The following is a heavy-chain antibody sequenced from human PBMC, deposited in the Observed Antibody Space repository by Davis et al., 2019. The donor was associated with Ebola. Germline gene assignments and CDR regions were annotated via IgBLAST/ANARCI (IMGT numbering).Heavy chain of an antibody. J-gene: IGHJ4*02. CDR1: GGSISSGGYS. D-gene: IGHD2-21*01. CDR3: ARDDGGDLDY. CDR2: IYHSGTT. Sequence: SETLSLTCAVSGGSISSGGYSWSWIRQPPGKGLEWIGYIYHSGTTHYNPSLKSRVTISEDRSKNQFSLKLSSVTAADTAVYYCARDDGGDLDYWGQGTLVTVSS. V-gene: IGHV4-30-2*01.